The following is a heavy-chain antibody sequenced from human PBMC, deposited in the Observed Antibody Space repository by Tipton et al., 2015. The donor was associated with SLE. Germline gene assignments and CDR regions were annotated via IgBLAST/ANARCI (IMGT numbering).Heavy chain of an antibody. D-gene: IGHD2-2*01. CDR1: GGSFSGYY. CDR2: INHSGST. J-gene: IGHJ6*02. CDR3: ARAGDIVVVPAANFLPRDYYYGMDV. V-gene: IGHV4-34*01. Sequence: LRLSCAVHGGSFSGYYWSWIRQPPGKGLEWIGEINHSGSTNYNPSLKSRVTISVDTSKNHFSLKLSSVTAADTAVYYCARAGDIVVVPAANFLPRDYYYGMDVWGQGTTVTVSS.